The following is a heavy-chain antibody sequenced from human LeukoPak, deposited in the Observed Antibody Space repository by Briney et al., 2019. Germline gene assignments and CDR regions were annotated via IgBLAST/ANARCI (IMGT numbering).Heavy chain of an antibody. CDR3: ARTSDTSGRLYWYFDL. Sequence: GGALRLCSAGSAFTFRSYRKKWVRQAPWKGLEGVSFVSTSSSYIHYADSVKGRFSISRDNAKNSLYLQLNSLRAEDTAVYYCARTSDTSGRLYWYFDLWGRGTLVTVSS. CDR2: VSTSSSYI. V-gene: IGHV3-21*01. J-gene: IGHJ2*01. D-gene: IGHD3-22*01. CDR1: AFTFRSYR.